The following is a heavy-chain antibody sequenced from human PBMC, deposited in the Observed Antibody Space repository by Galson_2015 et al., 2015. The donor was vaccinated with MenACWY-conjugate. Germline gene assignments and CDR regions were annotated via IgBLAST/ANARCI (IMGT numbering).Heavy chain of an antibody. J-gene: IGHJ4*02. CDR2: VSGSGGST. V-gene: IGHV3-23*01. CDR1: GFRFGDYA. CDR3: AKDLRTIFQLVFDL. Sequence: LRLSCAGSGFRFGDYAMTWVRQAPGKGLEWISTVSGSGGSTYYADSVKGRFTISRDNSKNTLLLQMTSLRADDTAIYYCAKDLRTIFQLVFDLWGQGTLVTVSS. D-gene: IGHD3-10*01.